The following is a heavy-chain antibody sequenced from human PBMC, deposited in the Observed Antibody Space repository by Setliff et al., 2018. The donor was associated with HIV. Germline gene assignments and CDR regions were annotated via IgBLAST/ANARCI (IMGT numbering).Heavy chain of an antibody. CDR2: IIPMYNIP. CDR3: ALPYCSGGNCWSSASLPPAGWFDP. V-gene: IGHV1-69*13. Sequence: SVKVSCKTSGGTLSNYVITWVRQAPGQGLEWMGMIIPMYNIPAYAQKFQGRVTFTADESTSTAYMELSSLRSEDTAVYYCALPYCSGGNCWSSASLPPAGWFDPWGQGTLVTVSS. D-gene: IGHD2-15*01. CDR1: GGTLSNYV. J-gene: IGHJ5*02.